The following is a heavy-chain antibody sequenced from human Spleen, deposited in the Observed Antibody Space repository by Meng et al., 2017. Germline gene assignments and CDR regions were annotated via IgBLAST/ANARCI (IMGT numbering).Heavy chain of an antibody. CDR1: GFSLSTSGMC. CDR2: IDWDDDK. CDR3: ARIRIQLRKFYYYYYGMDV. D-gene: IGHD5-18*01. Sequence: SGPTLVKPTQTLTLTCTFSGFSLSTSGMCVSWVRQPPGKALEWLALIDWDDDKYYSTSLKTRLTISKDTSKNQVVLTMTNMDPVDTATYYCARIRIQLRKFYYYYYGMDVWGQGTTVTVSS. J-gene: IGHJ6*02. V-gene: IGHV2-70*20.